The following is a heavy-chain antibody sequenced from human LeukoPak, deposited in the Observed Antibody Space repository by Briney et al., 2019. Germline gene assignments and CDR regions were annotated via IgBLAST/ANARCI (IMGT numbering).Heavy chain of an antibody. J-gene: IGHJ3*02. D-gene: IGHD1-26*01. CDR1: GFTFSSYG. CDR2: KSYDGSNK. CDR3: AKAGPLSGSYYFGAFDI. Sequence: PGSSLRLSCAASGFTFSSYGMHWVRQAPGKGLEWVAVKSYDGSNKYYADSVKGRFTISRDNSKNTLYLQMNSLRAEDTAVYYCAKAGPLSGSYYFGAFDIWGQGTMVTVSS. V-gene: IGHV3-30*18.